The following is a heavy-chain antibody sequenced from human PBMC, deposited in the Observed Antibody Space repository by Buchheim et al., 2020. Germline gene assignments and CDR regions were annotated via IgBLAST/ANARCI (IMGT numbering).Heavy chain of an antibody. CDR2: ISYDGSNK. V-gene: IGHV3-30*18. CDR1: GFTFSSYG. D-gene: IGHD1-26*01. J-gene: IGHJ4*02. Sequence: QVQLVESGGGVVQPGRSLRLSCAASGFTFSSYGMHWVRQAPGKGLEWVAVISYDGSNKYYADSVKGRFTISRDNSKNTLYLQMNSLRAEDTAVYYCAKEVRGSYSHFDYWGQGTL. CDR3: AKEVRGSYSHFDY.